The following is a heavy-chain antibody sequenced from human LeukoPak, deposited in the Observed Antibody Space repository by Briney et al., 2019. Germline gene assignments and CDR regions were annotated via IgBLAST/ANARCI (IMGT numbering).Heavy chain of an antibody. J-gene: IGHJ4*02. CDR1: GFTFSSYA. D-gene: IGHD3-10*01. CDR3: AKDQVVRGVMGYFDY. Sequence: PGGSLRLSCAASGFTFSSYAMSWVRQAPGKGLEWVSAISGSGGSTYYADSVKGRFTITRDNSKNTLYLQMNSLRAEDTAVYYCAKDQVVRGVMGYFDYWGQGTLVTVSS. V-gene: IGHV3-23*01. CDR2: ISGSGGST.